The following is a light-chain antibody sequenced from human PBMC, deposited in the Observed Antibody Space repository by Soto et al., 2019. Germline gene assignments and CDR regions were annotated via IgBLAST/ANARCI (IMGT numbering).Light chain of an antibody. V-gene: IGKV3-15*01. CDR1: QRITT. J-gene: IGKJ1*01. Sequence: EIVMSQSPAALSLSTGERATLSCRASQRITTVAWYQQKPGQAPRLLIYGLSIRAPGVPARFSGSGSGTDFTLTISSLQSEDFAVYYCQQYNNWPWTFGQGTKADIK. CDR3: QQYNNWPWT. CDR2: GLS.